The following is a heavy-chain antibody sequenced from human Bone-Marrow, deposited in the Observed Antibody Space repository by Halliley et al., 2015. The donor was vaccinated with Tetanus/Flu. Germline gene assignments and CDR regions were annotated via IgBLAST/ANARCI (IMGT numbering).Heavy chain of an antibody. CDR2: TYYRSKWYN. CDR3: ARDLSTWFFDL. Sequence: TLSLTCAISGDSVSSNSAAWSWIRQSPSRGLEWLGRTYYRSKWYNDYAVSVNGRITINPDTSKNQFYLHLNSVTPEDTAVYYCARDLSTWFFDLWGRGTLVTVSS. J-gene: IGHJ2*01. V-gene: IGHV6-1*01. CDR1: GDSVSSNSAA.